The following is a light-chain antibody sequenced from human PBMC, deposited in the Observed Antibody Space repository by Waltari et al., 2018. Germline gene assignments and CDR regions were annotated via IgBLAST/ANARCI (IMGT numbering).Light chain of an antibody. J-gene: IGLJ1*01. Sequence: SSVLTQPPSVSVAPGQTTRLTCGGNNIGSKSGHWYQQKPGRAPVLVVYDDRDRPSGIPERFSGSNSGNTATLTISRVEDGDEADYYCQVWDSSSDHYVFGTGTKVTVL. CDR1: NIGSKS. V-gene: IGLV3-21*02. CDR2: DDR. CDR3: QVWDSSSDHYV.